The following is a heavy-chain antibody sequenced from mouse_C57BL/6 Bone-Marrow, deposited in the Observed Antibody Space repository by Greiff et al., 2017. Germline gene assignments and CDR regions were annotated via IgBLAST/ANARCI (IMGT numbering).Heavy chain of an antibody. CDR2: SRNKANDYTT. CDR3: ARDAWWAMDY. CDR1: GFTFSDFY. D-gene: IGHD1-1*02. Sequence: EVKLVESGGGLVQSGRSLRLSCATSGFTFSDFYMEWVRQAPGKGLEWIAASRNKANDYTTEYSASVKGRFIVSRDTSQSILYLQMNALRAEDTAIYYCARDAWWAMDYWGQGTSVTVSS. J-gene: IGHJ4*01. V-gene: IGHV7-1*01.